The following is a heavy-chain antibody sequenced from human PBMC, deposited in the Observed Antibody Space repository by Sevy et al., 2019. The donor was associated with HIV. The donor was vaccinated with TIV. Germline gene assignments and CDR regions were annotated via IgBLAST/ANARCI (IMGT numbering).Heavy chain of an antibody. D-gene: IGHD1-26*01. CDR2: MYYSGST. V-gene: IGHV4-39*01. CDR3: ARRGGSEPLDC. Sequence: SETLSLTCTVSGGSISSSSYYWGWIRQPPGKGLECIGSMYYSGSTYYNPSLKSRVTISVDTSKNQFSLKLSSVTATDTAVYYCARRGGSEPLDCWVQGTLVTVSS. J-gene: IGHJ4*02. CDR1: GGSISSSSYY.